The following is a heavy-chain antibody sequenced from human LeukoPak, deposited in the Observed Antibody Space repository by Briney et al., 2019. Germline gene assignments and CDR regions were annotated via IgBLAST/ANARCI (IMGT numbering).Heavy chain of an antibody. CDR2: FYDTRRP. V-gene: IGHV4-59*01. D-gene: IGHD3-10*01. Sequence: SETLSLTCTVSGGSISLYYWSWIRQPPGKGLEWIGYFYDTRRPKYNPSLERRVTISVDMSRNQFSLNLTSVTAADTAVYYCARGRGSLTFWGQGTLATVSS. CDR3: ARGRGSLTF. CDR1: GGSISLYY. J-gene: IGHJ4*02.